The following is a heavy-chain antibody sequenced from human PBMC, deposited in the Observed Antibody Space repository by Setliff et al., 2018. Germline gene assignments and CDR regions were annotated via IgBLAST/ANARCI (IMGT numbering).Heavy chain of an antibody. V-gene: IGHV1-2*02. CDR2: INPNSGGT. J-gene: IGHJ4*02. Sequence: GASVKVSCKASGYTFTAYYMHWARQAPGQGLEWMGWINPNSGGTNYAQKLQGRVTMTTDTSTSTAYMELRSLTSDDSAFYYCARAPSVELVTIRTNSWFTYWGQGTLVT. CDR1: GYTFTAYY. CDR3: ARAPSVELVTIRTNSWFTY. D-gene: IGHD5-18*01.